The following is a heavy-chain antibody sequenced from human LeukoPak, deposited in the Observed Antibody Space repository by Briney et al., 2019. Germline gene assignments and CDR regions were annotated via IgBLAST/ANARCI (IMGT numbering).Heavy chain of an antibody. CDR3: ARAALDYGGYTGDY. CDR2: INPNSGGT. J-gene: IGHJ4*02. D-gene: IGHD4-17*01. Sequence: ASVKVSCKASGYTFTGYYMHWVRQAPGQGLEWMGWINPNSGGTNYAQKFQGRVTMTRDTSISTAYMELSRLRSDDTAVYYCARAALDYGGYTGDYWGQGTLVTVSS. CDR1: GYTFTGYY. V-gene: IGHV1-2*02.